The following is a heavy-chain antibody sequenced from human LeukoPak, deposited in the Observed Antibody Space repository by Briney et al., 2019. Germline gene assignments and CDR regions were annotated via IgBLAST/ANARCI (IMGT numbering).Heavy chain of an antibody. CDR2: IYSGGST. J-gene: IGHJ4*02. Sequence: GGSLRLSCAASGFTVSSNYMSWVRQVPGKGLEWVSVIYSGGSTYYADSVKGRFTISRDNSKNTLYLQMNSLRAEDTAVYYCAKIRSITMVRGAVDYWGQGTLVTVSS. D-gene: IGHD3-10*01. CDR1: GFTVSSNY. V-gene: IGHV3-53*05. CDR3: AKIRSITMVRGAVDY.